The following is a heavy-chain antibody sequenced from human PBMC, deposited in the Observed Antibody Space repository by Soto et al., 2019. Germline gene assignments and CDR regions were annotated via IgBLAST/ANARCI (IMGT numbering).Heavy chain of an antibody. V-gene: IGHV3-9*01. CDR3: PKDVERKTSVDKPLDV. CDR2: SSWKSGNN. Sequence: PGGSLRLSCAASGFTFDDSAMHWVRQVPGKGLEWVSGSSWKSGNNGYADSAKGRFIISRDNAKSSPYLQMNSLRAEDTEFYCCPKDVERKTSVDKPLDVWGQGTTLTVSS. D-gene: IGHD3-9*01. CDR1: GFTFDDSA. J-gene: IGHJ6*02.